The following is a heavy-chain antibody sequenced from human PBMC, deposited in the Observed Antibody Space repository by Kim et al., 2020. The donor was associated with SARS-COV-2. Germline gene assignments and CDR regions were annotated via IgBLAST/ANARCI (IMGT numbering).Heavy chain of an antibody. V-gene: IGHV4-39*01. CDR2: IYYSGST. Sequence: SETLSLTCTVSGGSISSSSYYWGWIRQPPGKGLEWIGSIYYSGSTYYNPSLKSRVTISVDTSKNQFSLKLSSVTAADTAVYYCARRGVGATVYYYGMDVWGQGTTDTVSS. D-gene: IGHD1-26*01. CDR1: GGSISSSSYY. CDR3: ARRGVGATVYYYGMDV. J-gene: IGHJ6*02.